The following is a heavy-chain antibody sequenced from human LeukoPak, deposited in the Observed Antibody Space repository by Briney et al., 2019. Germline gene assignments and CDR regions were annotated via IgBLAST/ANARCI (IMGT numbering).Heavy chain of an antibody. J-gene: IGHJ4*02. V-gene: IGHV3-23*01. CDR2: ISGSGGTT. CDR3: AKEALVEINPGCFGY. D-gene: IGHD3-9*01. Sequence: GGSLRLSCAASGFTFSSYAMSWVRQAPGKGLEWVSAISGSGGTTYYTDSVKGRFTISRDNSKNTLYLQMNSLRAEDTAIYYCAKEALVEINPGCFGYWGQGTLVTVSS. CDR1: GFTFSSYA.